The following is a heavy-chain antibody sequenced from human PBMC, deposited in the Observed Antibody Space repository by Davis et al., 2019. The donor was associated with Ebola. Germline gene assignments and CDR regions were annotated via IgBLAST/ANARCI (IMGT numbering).Heavy chain of an antibody. V-gene: IGHV1-3*01. J-gene: IGHJ4*02. CDR2: INAGNGNT. D-gene: IGHD2-21*01. Sequence: ASVQVSCKASGYTFTSYAMHWVRQAPGQRLEWMGCINAGNGNTKYSQKFQGRVTITRDTSASTAYMELSSLRSEDTAVYYCARQILWTPYYFDYWGQGTLVTGSS. CDR3: ARQILWTPYYFDY. CDR1: GYTFTSYA.